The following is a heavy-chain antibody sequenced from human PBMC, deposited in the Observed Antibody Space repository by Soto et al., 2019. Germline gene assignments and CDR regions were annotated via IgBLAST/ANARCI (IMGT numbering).Heavy chain of an antibody. CDR3: ASVIGDGYNSDY. CDR1: GYTFTSYD. D-gene: IGHD5-12*01. Sequence: QVQLVQSGAEVKKPGASVKVSCKASGYTFTSYDINWVRQATGQGLEWMGWMNPNSGNTGYAHKFQGRVTMTRKTSISTAYMELSSLRSEDTAVYYCASVIGDGYNSDYWGQGTLVTVSS. CDR2: MNPNSGNT. J-gene: IGHJ4*02. V-gene: IGHV1-8*01.